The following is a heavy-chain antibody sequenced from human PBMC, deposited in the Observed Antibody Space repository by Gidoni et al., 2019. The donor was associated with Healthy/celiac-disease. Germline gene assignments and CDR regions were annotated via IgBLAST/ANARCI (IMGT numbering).Heavy chain of an antibody. CDR2: ISWNSGSI. CDR3: AKDTGSGWLRTYFDY. J-gene: IGHJ4*02. Sequence: EVQLVESGGGLVQPGRSLRLSCAASGFTFDDYAMHWVRQAPGKGLEWVSGISWNSGSIGYADSVKGRFTISRDNAKNSLYLQMNSLRAEDTALYYCAKDTGSGWLRTYFDYWGQGTLVTVSS. V-gene: IGHV3-9*01. CDR1: GFTFDDYA. D-gene: IGHD6-19*01.